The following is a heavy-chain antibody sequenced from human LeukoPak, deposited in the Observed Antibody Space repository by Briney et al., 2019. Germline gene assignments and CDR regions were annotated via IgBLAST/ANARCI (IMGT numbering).Heavy chain of an antibody. CDR3: ARTGDSSTNYYYYYMDV. CDR1: GFTFSNYW. J-gene: IGHJ6*03. D-gene: IGHD6-13*01. Sequence: GGSLRLSCAASGFTFSNYWMHWVRQAPGKGLVWVSRINSDGINTSYADSVKGRFTISRDNSKNTLYLQMNSLRAEDTAVYYCARTGDSSTNYYYYYMDVWGKGTTVTVSS. V-gene: IGHV3-74*01. CDR2: INSDGINT.